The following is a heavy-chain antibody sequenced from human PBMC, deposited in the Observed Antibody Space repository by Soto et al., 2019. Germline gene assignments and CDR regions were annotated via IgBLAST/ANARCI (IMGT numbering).Heavy chain of an antibody. CDR3: AREYAYGDLNYYYYGMDV. V-gene: IGHV3-48*02. CDR2: ISSSSSTI. CDR1: GFTFSSYS. Sequence: EVQLVESGGGLVQPGGSLRLSCAASGFTFSSYSMNWVRQAPGKGLEWVSYISSSSSTIYYADSVKGRFTISRDNAKNSLYLQMNSLRDEDTAVYYCAREYAYGDLNYYYYGMDVWGQGTRVTVSS. J-gene: IGHJ6*02. D-gene: IGHD4-17*01.